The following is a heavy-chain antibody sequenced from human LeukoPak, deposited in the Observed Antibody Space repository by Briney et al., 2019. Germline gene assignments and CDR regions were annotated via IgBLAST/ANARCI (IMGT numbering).Heavy chain of an antibody. D-gene: IGHD6-13*01. V-gene: IGHV4-4*07. CDR2: IYTSGST. CDR1: GGSISSYY. J-gene: IGHJ3*02. CDR3: ARPLLAAGDAFDI. Sequence: SETLSLTCTVSGGSISSYYWRWIRQPAGKGLECIGRIYTSGSTNYNPSLKSRVTMSVDTSKIQFSLKLSAVTAADTAVYYCARPLLAAGDAFDIWGQGTMVTVSS.